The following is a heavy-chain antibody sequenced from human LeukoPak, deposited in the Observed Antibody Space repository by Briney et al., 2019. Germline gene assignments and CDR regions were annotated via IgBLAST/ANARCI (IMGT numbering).Heavy chain of an antibody. D-gene: IGHD3-16*01. V-gene: IGHV1-46*01. J-gene: IGHJ3*01. Sequence: ASVKVSCKASGYTFTSYYMHWVRQAPGQGLEWMGIINPSGGSTSYAQKFQGRVTMTRDTSISTAYMELSRLRSDDTAVYYCARDGLVLYWGQGTMVTVSS. CDR1: GYTFTSYY. CDR3: ARDGLVLY. CDR2: INPSGGST.